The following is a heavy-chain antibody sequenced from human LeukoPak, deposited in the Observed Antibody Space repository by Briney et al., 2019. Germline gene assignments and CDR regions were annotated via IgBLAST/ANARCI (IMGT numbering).Heavy chain of an antibody. CDR2: ICANDGNT. D-gene: IGHD2-15*01. CDR1: GLTFRNYA. V-gene: IGHV3-23*01. J-gene: IGHJ4*02. Sequence: GGSLRLSCAASGLTFRNYAMSWVRQAPGKGLEWVSVICANDGNTYYADAVKGRFTISRDNSKDTLYLPMDSLRAEDTAVYYCAKGSGSSCYSPCDYWGQGILVTVSS. CDR3: AKGSGSSCYSPCDY.